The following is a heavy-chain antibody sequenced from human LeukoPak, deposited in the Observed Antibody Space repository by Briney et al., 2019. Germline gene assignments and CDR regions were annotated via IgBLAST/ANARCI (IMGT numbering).Heavy chain of an antibody. CDR1: GFRFSNYW. J-gene: IGHJ4*02. CDR3: ARDVVGSLDY. Sequence: GGSLRLSCAGSGFRFSNYWMAWVRQAPGKGPEWVANMKQDGSARYYADSVKGRFTISRDNAQNSVYLQMNSLRAEDTAVYYCARDVVGSLDYWGLGTLVSVSS. D-gene: IGHD2-15*01. CDR2: MKQDGSAR. V-gene: IGHV3-7*01.